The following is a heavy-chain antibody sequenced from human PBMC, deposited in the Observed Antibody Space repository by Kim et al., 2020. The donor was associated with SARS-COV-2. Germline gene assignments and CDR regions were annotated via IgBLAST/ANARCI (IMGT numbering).Heavy chain of an antibody. D-gene: IGHD2-2*01. CDR3: TTVSMR. CDR1: GIPFSNAW. V-gene: IGHV3-15*01. J-gene: IGHJ4*02. CDR2: IKSKSDGGTA. Sequence: GGSLRLSCAVSGIPFSNAWFNWVRQAPGKGLEWVGRIKSKSDGGTADLAAPVKGRFAISRDDSKNTLYLLMNSLRTDDSAVYYCTTVSMRWGQGTPVTVS.